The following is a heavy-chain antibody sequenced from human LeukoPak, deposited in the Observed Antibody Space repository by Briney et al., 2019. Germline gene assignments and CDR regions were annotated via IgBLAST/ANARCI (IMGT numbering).Heavy chain of an antibody. V-gene: IGHV3-7*03. Sequence: GGSLRLSCAASGFTFSRHWMYWVRQAPGKGLEWVANIKQDGSAKPYVDSVKGRFTISGDNAKNSLFLQMNSLRAEDTAVYFCARDNGWSADFWGQGTLVTVSS. CDR2: IKQDGSAK. J-gene: IGHJ4*02. CDR3: ARDNGWSADF. D-gene: IGHD2-15*01. CDR1: GFTFSRHW.